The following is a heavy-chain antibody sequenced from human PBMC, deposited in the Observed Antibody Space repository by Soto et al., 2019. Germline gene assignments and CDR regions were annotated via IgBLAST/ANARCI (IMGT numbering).Heavy chain of an antibody. CDR3: GKKPYQFAPSVPLPGP. Sequence: SETLSLTCAVYGGFLSESYWTWIRQPPGKGLEWIGEINHVGGTNYNPSLKSRVTMSVDTSQNQFSLRLISVTAADTAMYFCGKKPYQFAPSVPLPGPWGQGTPVTVSS. J-gene: IGHJ5*02. CDR1: GGFLSESY. V-gene: IGHV4-34*01. D-gene: IGHD3-16*01. CDR2: INHVGGT.